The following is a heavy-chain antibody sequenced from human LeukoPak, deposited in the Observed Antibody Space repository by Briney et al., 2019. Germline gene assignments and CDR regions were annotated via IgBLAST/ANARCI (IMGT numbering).Heavy chain of an antibody. V-gene: IGHV3-21*01. CDR1: GFTFSSYS. D-gene: IGHD3-9*01. Sequence: GGSLRLSCAASGFTFSSYSMNWVRQAPGKGLEWVSSISSSSSYIYYADSVKGRFTISRDNAKNSLYLQMKSLRSEDTAVYYCARDQLGDILTGYYENWFDPWGQGTLVTVSS. J-gene: IGHJ5*02. CDR3: ARDQLGDILTGYYENWFDP. CDR2: ISSSSSYI.